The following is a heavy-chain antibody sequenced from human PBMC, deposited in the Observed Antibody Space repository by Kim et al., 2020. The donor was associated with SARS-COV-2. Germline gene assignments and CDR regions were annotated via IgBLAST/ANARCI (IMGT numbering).Heavy chain of an antibody. Sequence: GGSLRLSCAASGLTFSSYAMHWVRQAPGKGLEWVAVISYDGSNKYYADSVKGRFTISRDNSKNTLYLQMNSLRAEDTAVYYCARDRVGYILLWFGEFLPTFDYWGQGTLVTVSS. V-gene: IGHV3-30*04. CDR3: ARDRVGYILLWFGEFLPTFDY. J-gene: IGHJ4*02. D-gene: IGHD3-10*01. CDR2: ISYDGSNK. CDR1: GLTFSSYA.